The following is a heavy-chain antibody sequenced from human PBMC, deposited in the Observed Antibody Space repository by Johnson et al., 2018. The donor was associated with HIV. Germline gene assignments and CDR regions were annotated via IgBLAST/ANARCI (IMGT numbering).Heavy chain of an antibody. CDR3: AREISRYYYDYAAFDL. CDR1: GFTFDDYG. J-gene: IGHJ3*01. Sequence: EVQLVESGGGVVRPGGSLRLSCAASGFTFDDYGMSWVRQAPGKGLQWVSAISYSGSSTYYADSVKGRFTISRDNSRSTVYLHMINLRADDTALYYCAREISRYYYDYAAFDLWGQGTTVTVSS. D-gene: IGHD3-22*01. CDR2: ISYSGSST. V-gene: IGHV3-20*04.